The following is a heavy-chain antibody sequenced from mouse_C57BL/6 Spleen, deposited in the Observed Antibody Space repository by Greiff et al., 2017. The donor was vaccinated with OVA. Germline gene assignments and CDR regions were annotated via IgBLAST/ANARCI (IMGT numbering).Heavy chain of an antibody. CDR2: IDPSDSYT. J-gene: IGHJ4*01. Sequence: QVQLQQPGAELVMPGASVKLSCKASGYTFTSYWMHWVKQRPGQGLEWIGEIDPSDSYTNYNQKFKGKSTLTVDKSSSTAYMQLSSLTSEDSAVYYCARGERSYAMDYWGQGTSVTVSS. CDR1: GYTFTSYW. V-gene: IGHV1-69*01. CDR3: ARGERSYAMDY.